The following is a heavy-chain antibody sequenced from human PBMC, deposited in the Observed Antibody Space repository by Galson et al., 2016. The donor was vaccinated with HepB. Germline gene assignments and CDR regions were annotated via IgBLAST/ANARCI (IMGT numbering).Heavy chain of an antibody. J-gene: IGHJ5*01. V-gene: IGHV3-33*01. CDR2: IWNDGRTT. Sequence: SLRLSCATSGLSFSVRGMHWVRQAPGKGLEWVAVIWNDGRTTYYGDSVKGRFIISGDNSRGTLYLQMNSLRVDDTAIYYCATDGPPTVVVGAALDSWGQGTLVTVSS. CDR1: GLSFSVRG. CDR3: ATDGPPTVVVGAALDS. D-gene: IGHD2-15*01.